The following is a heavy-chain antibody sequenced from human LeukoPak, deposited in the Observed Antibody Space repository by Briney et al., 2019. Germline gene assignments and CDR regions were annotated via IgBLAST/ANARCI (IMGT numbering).Heavy chain of an antibody. Sequence: GGSLRLSCAASGFTFSSHSMNWVRQAPGKGLEWVSVITDTDTYYADSVKGRFTISRGDSENTLYLQMNSLRADDTAVYYCAKDRFLGTLADSFDFWGQGTLVTVSS. D-gene: IGHD3-3*01. CDR2: ITDTDT. V-gene: IGHV3-23*01. J-gene: IGHJ4*02. CDR1: GFTFSSHS. CDR3: AKDRFLGTLADSFDF.